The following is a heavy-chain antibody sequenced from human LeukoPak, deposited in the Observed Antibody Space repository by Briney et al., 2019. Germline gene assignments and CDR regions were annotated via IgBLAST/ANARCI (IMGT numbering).Heavy chain of an antibody. Sequence: SETLSLTCTVSDYSISSGYYWDWIRQPPGKGLEWIGSINHRGSTYYNPSLKSRVTISVDTSKNQFFLKLTSVTAADTAVYYCARDRKYHDSWDQGTLVTVSS. V-gene: IGHV4-38-2*02. CDR2: INHRGST. D-gene: IGHD3-22*01. CDR3: ARDRKYHDS. CDR1: DYSISSGYY. J-gene: IGHJ4*02.